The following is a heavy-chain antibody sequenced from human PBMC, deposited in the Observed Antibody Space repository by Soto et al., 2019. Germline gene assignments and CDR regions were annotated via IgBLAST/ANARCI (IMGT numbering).Heavy chain of an antibody. CDR3: ARDVPGYCSGGSCPHIAYDYIWGSPPGYFDY. D-gene: IGHD2-15*01. CDR1: GFTFSDYY. V-gene: IGHV3-11*01. CDR2: ISSSGSTI. J-gene: IGHJ4*02. Sequence: GGSLRLSCAASGFTFSDYYMSWIRQAPGKGLEWVSYISSSGSTIYYADSVKGRFTISRDNAKNSLYLQMNSLRAEDTAVYYCARDVPGYCSGGSCPHIAYDYIWGSPPGYFDYWGQGTLVTVSS.